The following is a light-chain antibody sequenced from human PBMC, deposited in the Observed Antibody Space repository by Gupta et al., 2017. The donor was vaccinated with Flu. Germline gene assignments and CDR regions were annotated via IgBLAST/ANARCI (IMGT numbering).Light chain of an antibody. J-gene: IGLJ1*01. CDR2: RNN. V-gene: IGLV1-47*01. Sequence: QSVLTQPPSASGTPGQRVTISCSGSSSNIGSNYVYWYQQLPGTAPKPLIYRNNQRPSGVPDRFSGSKSGTSASLAISXLXSEDEAXYYCAAWDDSLSGLYVFGTGTKVTVL. CDR1: SSNIGSNY. CDR3: AAWDDSLSGLYV.